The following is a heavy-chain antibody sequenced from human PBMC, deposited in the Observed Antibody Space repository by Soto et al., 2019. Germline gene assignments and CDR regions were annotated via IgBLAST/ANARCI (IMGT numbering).Heavy chain of an antibody. CDR2: IYYSGST. Sequence: PSETLSLTCTVSGGSISSYYWSWIRQPPGKGLEWIGYIYYSGSTNYNPSLKSRVTISVDTSKNQFSLKLSSVTAADTAVYYCARFASALMHYDSSGYYGMDVWGQGTTVTVSS. V-gene: IGHV4-59*01. CDR3: ARFASALMHYDSSGYYGMDV. D-gene: IGHD3-22*01. J-gene: IGHJ6*02. CDR1: GGSISSYY.